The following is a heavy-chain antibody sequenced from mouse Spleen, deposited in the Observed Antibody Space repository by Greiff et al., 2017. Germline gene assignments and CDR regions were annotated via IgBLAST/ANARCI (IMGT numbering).Heavy chain of an antibody. CDR2: IYYSGTI. CDR3: ARGGGGNYAMDY. CDR1: GISITTGNYR. V-gene: IGHV3-5*01. D-gene: IGHD2-14*01. J-gene: IGHJ4*01. Sequence: VQLQQSGPGLVKPSQTVFLTCTVTGISITTGNYRWSWIRQFPGNKLEWIGYIYYSGTITYNPSLTSRTTITRDTPKNQFFLEMNSLTAEDTATYYCARGGGGNYAMDYWGQGTSVTVSS.